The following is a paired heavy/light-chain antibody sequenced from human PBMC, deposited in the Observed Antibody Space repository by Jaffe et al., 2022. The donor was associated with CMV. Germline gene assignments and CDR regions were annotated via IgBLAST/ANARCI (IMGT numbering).Light chain of an antibody. CDR3: NSYTSSSTRV. CDR1: SSDVGGYNY. J-gene: IGLJ2*01. Sequence: QSALTQPASVSGSPGQSITISCTGTSSDVGGYNYVSWYQQHPGKAPKLMIYDVSNRPSGVSNRFSGSKSGNTASLTISGLQAEDEADYYCNSYTSSSTRVFGGGTKLTVL. CDR2: DVS. V-gene: IGLV2-14*03.
Heavy chain of an antibody. D-gene: IGHD3-22*01. Sequence: EVQLVESGGGLVQPGGSLKLSCAVSGFTFSDSAMHWVRQASGKGLEWVGRIRNKANNYATAYAASVKGRFTVSRDDSKNTAYLQMNSLKTEDTAMYYCTYYDRSGPIDDWGQGILVTVSS. J-gene: IGHJ4*02. V-gene: IGHV3-73*01. CDR1: GFTFSDSA. CDR3: TYYDRSGPIDD. CDR2: IRNKANNYAT.